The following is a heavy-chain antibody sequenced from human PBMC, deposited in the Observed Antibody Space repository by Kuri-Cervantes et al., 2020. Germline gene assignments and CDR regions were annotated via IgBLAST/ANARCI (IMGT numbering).Heavy chain of an antibody. CDR2: ISSTSSTI. Sequence: GGSLRLSCEVSGFPFSDYYMSWIRQAPGKGLECLSYISSTSSTIYYADSVKGRFTISRDNAKNSLYLQMNSLRAEDTAVYYCAKDEEVVPIDAFDIWGQGTMVTVSS. V-gene: IGHV3-11*01. J-gene: IGHJ3*02. D-gene: IGHD2-15*01. CDR1: GFPFSDYY. CDR3: AKDEEVVPIDAFDI.